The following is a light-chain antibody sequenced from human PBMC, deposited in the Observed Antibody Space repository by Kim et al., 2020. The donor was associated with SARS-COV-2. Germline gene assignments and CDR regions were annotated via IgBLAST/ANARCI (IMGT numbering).Light chain of an antibody. Sequence: SDLTQPASVSGSPGQSITISCTGTSSDVGGYNYVSWYQQHPGKAPKLMIYDVSNRPSGVSNRFSGSKSGNTASLTISGLQAEDEADYYCSSYTSSSTLVFGGGTKLTVL. V-gene: IGLV2-14*03. J-gene: IGLJ2*01. CDR3: SSYTSSSTLV. CDR2: DVS. CDR1: SSDVGGYNY.